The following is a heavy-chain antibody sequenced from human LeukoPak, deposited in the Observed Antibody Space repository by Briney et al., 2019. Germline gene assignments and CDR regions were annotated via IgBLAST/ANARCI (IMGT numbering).Heavy chain of an antibody. J-gene: IGHJ4*02. Sequence: GGSLRLSCAASGFTFSSYGMHWLRQAPGKGLEWVAFIRDDGSNKYYADSVKGRFTISRDNSKNTLYLQMNSLRAEDTAVYYCAKHGVMQYQLLHYYFDYWGQGTLVTVSS. V-gene: IGHV3-30*02. CDR1: GFTFSSYG. CDR2: IRDDGSNK. CDR3: AKHGVMQYQLLHYYFDY. D-gene: IGHD2-2*01.